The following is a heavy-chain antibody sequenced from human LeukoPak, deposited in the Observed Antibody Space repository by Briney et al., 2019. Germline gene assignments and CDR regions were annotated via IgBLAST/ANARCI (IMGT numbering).Heavy chain of an antibody. J-gene: IGHJ5*02. CDR2: INPNSGGT. V-gene: IGHV1-2*02. Sequence: ASVKVSCKASGYTFTGYYMYWVRQAPGQGLEWMGWINPNSGGTNYAQKFQGRVTMNRDTSISTAYMELSRLRSDDMAVYYCARGYYYGSGSYYNSAAGNWFDPWGQGTLVTVSS. CDR1: GYTFTGYY. D-gene: IGHD3-10*01. CDR3: ARGYYYGSGSYYNSAAGNWFDP.